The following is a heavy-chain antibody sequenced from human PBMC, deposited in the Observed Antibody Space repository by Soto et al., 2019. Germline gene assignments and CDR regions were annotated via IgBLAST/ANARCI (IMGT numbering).Heavy chain of an antibody. D-gene: IGHD2-8*02. Sequence: QVQLGESGGGVVQPGRSLRLSCAVSGFTVSTYGMHWVRQAPGKGLEWVAVISRDGGTKYYADSVKGRFTISRDNSRNTLFLEMNSLRGDDMAVYYCTGEVASGYCGQGTLVTVSS. J-gene: IGHJ4*02. CDR2: ISRDGGTK. CDR3: TGEVASGY. V-gene: IGHV3-30*03. CDR1: GFTVSTYG.